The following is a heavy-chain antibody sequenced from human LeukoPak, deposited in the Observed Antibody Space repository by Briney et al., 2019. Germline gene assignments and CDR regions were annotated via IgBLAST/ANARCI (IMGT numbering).Heavy chain of an antibody. CDR1: GGSISSYY. Sequence: SETLSLTCTVSGGSISSYYWSWIRQPAGKGLEWIGRIYTSGSTNYNPSLKSRVTMSVDTSKNQFSLKLSSVTAADTAVYYCASQHYYGSGSYNWFDPWGQGTLVTVSS. CDR2: IYTSGST. V-gene: IGHV4-4*07. CDR3: ASQHYYGSGSYNWFDP. J-gene: IGHJ5*02. D-gene: IGHD3-10*01.